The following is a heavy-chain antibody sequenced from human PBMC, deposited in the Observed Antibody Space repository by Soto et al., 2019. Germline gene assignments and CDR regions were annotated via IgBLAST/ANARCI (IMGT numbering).Heavy chain of an antibody. CDR2: ISSSSSYI. CDR3: AAKRELDNWNWFDH. CDR1: GFTFSSYS. Sequence: LVESGGGLVKPGGSMRLSCAASGFTFSSYSMNWARQAPGKGLEWVSSISSSSSYIYYADPVKGRFTISRDNAKHSLYLQLNSLRSEDTAVYYCAAKRELDNWNWFDHWGQQTLVTVSS. J-gene: IGHJ5*02. D-gene: IGHD1-1*01. V-gene: IGHV3-21*01.